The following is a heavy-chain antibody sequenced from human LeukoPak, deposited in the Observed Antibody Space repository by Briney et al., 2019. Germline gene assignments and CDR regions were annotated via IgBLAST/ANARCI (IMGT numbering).Heavy chain of an antibody. V-gene: IGHV4-4*07. D-gene: IGHD3-10*01. J-gene: IGHJ3*02. Sequence: SETLSLTCTVSGGSISGNYWTWIRQPAGKGLEWIGRIYTSGTTNCNPSLKSRVTISVDTSRNQFSLKLSSVTAADTAVYYCARDGGSGLPGAFYIRGQGTMVTVSS. CDR2: IYTSGTT. CDR1: GGSISGNY. CDR3: ARDGGSGLPGAFYI.